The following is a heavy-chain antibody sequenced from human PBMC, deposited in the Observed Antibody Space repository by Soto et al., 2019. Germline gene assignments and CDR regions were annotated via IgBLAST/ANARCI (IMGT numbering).Heavy chain of an antibody. Sequence: ESLKISCKGSGYSFTSYWIGWVRQMPGKGLEWMGIIYPGDSDTRCSPSFQGQVTISADKSISTAYLQWSSLKASDTAMYYCARHRTVTTASDAFDISGQGTIVTVSS. CDR2: IYPGDSDT. CDR1: GYSFTSYW. V-gene: IGHV5-51*01. CDR3: ARHRTVTTASDAFDI. D-gene: IGHD4-17*01. J-gene: IGHJ3*02.